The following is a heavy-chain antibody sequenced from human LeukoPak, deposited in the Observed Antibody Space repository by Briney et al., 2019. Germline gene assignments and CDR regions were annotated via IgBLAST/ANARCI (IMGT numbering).Heavy chain of an antibody. Sequence: SETLSLSCTVSGGSMSNYHWIWIRQPPGEGLEWIGRIYTNGHTNYSPSLRSRVTMSVDTSKNQFSLKVRFVTAADTAVYFCARDHVVVGSTTSFFDYWGQGILVTVSS. J-gene: IGHJ4*02. CDR2: IYTNGHT. CDR1: GGSMSNYH. CDR3: ARDHVVVGSTTSFFDY. V-gene: IGHV4-4*07. D-gene: IGHD3-22*01.